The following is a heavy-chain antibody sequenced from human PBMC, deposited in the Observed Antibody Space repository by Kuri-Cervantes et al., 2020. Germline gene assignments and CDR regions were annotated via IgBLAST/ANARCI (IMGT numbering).Heavy chain of an antibody. Sequence: GESLKISCAASGFTFSSYSMKWVRQAPGKGLEWVSYISSSSSTIYYADSVKGRFTISRDNAKNSLYLQMNSLRDEDTAVYYCARDRGVLRYFDWLPDAFDIWGQGTMVTVSS. V-gene: IGHV3-48*02. D-gene: IGHD3-9*01. J-gene: IGHJ3*02. CDR1: GFTFSSYS. CDR2: ISSSSSTI. CDR3: ARDRGVLRYFDWLPDAFDI.